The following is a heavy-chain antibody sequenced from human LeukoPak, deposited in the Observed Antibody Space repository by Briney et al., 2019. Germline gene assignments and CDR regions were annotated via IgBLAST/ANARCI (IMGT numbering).Heavy chain of an antibody. D-gene: IGHD2-15*01. CDR2: INPYNSNT. V-gene: IGHV5-51*01. Sequence: GESLKISCKVSGYSLTSYWIGWARQMPGKGLEWMGIINPYNSNTRYSPSFQGQAPISVDRSISTAYLQWSSLKASDTAMYYCARYCSGGSCYSGRDYYGMDVWGQGTTVTVSS. CDR3: ARYCSGGSCYSGRDYYGMDV. J-gene: IGHJ6*02. CDR1: GYSLTSYW.